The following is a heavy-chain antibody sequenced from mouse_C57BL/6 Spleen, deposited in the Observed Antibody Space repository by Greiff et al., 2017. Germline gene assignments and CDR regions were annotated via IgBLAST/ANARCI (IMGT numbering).Heavy chain of an antibody. D-gene: IGHD1-1*01. J-gene: IGHJ2*01. V-gene: IGHV1-15*01. CDR1: GYTFTDYE. CDR2: IAPETGGT. Sequence: VQLQQSGAELVRPGASVTLSCKASGYTFTDYEMHWVKQTPVHGLEWIGAIAPETGGTAYNQKFKGKAILTADKSSITAYMDLRSLTSEDCAVYYCTRSYCYVSSFDYWGQGTTLTVSS. CDR3: TRSYCYVSSFDY.